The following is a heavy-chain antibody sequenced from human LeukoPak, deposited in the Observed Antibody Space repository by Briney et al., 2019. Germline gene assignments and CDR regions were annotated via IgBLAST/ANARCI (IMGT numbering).Heavy chain of an antibody. D-gene: IGHD3-22*01. CDR1: GYTFTSYG. Sequence: ASVKVSCKASGYTFTSYGISWVRQAPGQGLEWMGWISAYNGNTNYAQKLQGRVTMTTDTSTSTAYMELRSLRSDDTAVYYCARDRGDYYYDSSGYPSFDYWGQGTLVTVSS. V-gene: IGHV1-18*01. CDR3: ARDRGDYYYDSSGYPSFDY. J-gene: IGHJ4*02. CDR2: ISAYNGNT.